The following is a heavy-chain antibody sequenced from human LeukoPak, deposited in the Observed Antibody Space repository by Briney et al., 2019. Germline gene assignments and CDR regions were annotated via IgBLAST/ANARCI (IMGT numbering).Heavy chain of an antibody. CDR3: AKSYYYDSSGYGHADAAFDI. CDR2: VTSSSSYI. J-gene: IGHJ3*02. Sequence: GGSLRLSCAASGFTFSSYGMNWVRQAPGKGLEWVSCVTSSSSYIYYADSVKGRFTISRDNAKNSLYLQMNSLRVEDTAVYYCAKSYYYDSSGYGHADAAFDIWGQGTMVTVSS. D-gene: IGHD3-22*01. CDR1: GFTFSSYG. V-gene: IGHV3-21*01.